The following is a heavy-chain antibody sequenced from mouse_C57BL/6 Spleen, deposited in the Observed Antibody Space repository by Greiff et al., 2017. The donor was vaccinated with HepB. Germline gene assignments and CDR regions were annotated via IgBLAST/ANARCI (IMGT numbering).Heavy chain of an antibody. V-gene: IGHV1-64*01. D-gene: IGHD2-5*01. CDR3: APYSNWFAY. J-gene: IGHJ3*01. CDR2: IHPNSGST. CDR1: GYTFTSYW. Sequence: QVQLQQPEAELVKPGASVKLSCKASGYTFTSYWMHWVKQRPGQGLEWIGMIHPNSGSTNYNEKFKSKATLTVDKSSSTAYMQLSLTSEDSAVYYCAPYSNWFAYWGQGTLVTVSA.